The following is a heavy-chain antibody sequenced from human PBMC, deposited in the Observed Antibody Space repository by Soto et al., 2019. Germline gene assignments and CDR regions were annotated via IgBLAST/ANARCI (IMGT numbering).Heavy chain of an antibody. CDR3: ARGWGYFDI. CDR1: GFTFSTYW. CDR2: IKEDGSEK. Sequence: GGSLRLSCAASGFTFSTYWLSWVRQAPGKGLEWVANIKEDGSEKYYVDSVEGRFTISRDNAKNSLYLQMTSLRAEDTALYYCARGWGYFDIWGQGTMVTVSS. V-gene: IGHV3-7*01. J-gene: IGHJ3*02. D-gene: IGHD3-16*01.